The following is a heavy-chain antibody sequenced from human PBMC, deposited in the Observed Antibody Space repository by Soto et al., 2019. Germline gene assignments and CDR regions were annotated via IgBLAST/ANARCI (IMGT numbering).Heavy chain of an antibody. J-gene: IGHJ4*02. CDR3: AKRGSGSQFDY. CDR2: ISGNGGST. Sequence: EVQLLESGGGLVQPGGSLRLSCAASGFTFSSYAMSWVRQAPGKGLEWVAVISGNGGSTYYADSVKALFTISRDNAKNTLYLQMNSLRAEDTAVYHCAKRGSGSQFDYWGQGTLVTVSS. V-gene: IGHV3-23*01. D-gene: IGHD1-26*01. CDR1: GFTFSSYA.